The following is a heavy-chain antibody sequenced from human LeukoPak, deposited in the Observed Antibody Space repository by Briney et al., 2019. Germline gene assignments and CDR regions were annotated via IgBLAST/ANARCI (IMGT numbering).Heavy chain of an antibody. CDR3: ARRAYSGSYYYFDN. J-gene: IGHJ4*02. Sequence: GGSLRLSCAASGFTFSSYWMHWVRQAPGKGLVWVSRINSDGTTTSYADSVKGRFTISRDNAKNTLSLQMNSLRGEDTAVYFYARRAYSGSYYYFDNWGQGTLVTVSS. CDR2: INSDGTTT. V-gene: IGHV3-74*01. CDR1: GFTFSSYW. D-gene: IGHD1-26*01.